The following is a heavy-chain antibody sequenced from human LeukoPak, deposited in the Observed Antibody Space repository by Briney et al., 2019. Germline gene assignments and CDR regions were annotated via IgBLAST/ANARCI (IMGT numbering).Heavy chain of an antibody. Sequence: GSLRLSCAASGFTFSGSAMHWVRQAPGKGLEWVGRIRSKANGYTTAYAASVKGRFTISRDDLKRTTYVQMKSLKIEDTAVYYCTRLAGGDAFDIWGPGTMVTVSS. CDR2: IRSKANGYTT. J-gene: IGHJ3*02. D-gene: IGHD2-15*01. V-gene: IGHV3-73*01. CDR1: GFTFSGSA. CDR3: TRLAGGDAFDI.